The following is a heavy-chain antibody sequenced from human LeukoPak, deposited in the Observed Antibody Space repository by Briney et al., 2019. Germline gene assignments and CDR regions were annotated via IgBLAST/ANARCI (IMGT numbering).Heavy chain of an antibody. Sequence: SETLSLTCTVSGGSIRSYYWSWIRQPPGKGLEWIAYIYYSGSTNYNPSLKSRVTISVDTSKNQFSLKLSSVTAADTAVYYCARGRLARAPYFDYWGQGTLVIVSS. CDR2: IYYSGST. D-gene: IGHD3-10*01. J-gene: IGHJ4*02. V-gene: IGHV4-59*01. CDR1: GGSIRSYY. CDR3: ARGRLARAPYFDY.